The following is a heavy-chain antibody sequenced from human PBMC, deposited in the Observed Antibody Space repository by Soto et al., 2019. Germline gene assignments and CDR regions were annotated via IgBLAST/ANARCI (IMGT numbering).Heavy chain of an antibody. Sequence: LRLSCAASGFTFSNYDMSWVRQAPGKGLEWASAISVSGDTTYYADSVKGRFTISRDNSKNTLYLQMNTLRADDTAVYYCARLGPRVPTAGGWFDPWGQGTLVTVSS. CDR3: ARLGPRVPTAGGWFDP. V-gene: IGHV3-23*01. D-gene: IGHD2-2*01. CDR2: ISVSGDTT. J-gene: IGHJ5*02. CDR1: GFTFSNYD.